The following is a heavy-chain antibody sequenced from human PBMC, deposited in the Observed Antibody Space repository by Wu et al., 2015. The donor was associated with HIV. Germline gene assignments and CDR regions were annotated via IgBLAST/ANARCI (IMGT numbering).Heavy chain of an antibody. J-gene: IGHJ4*02. CDR1: GGSLSGYY. Sequence: QVQLHQWGARLLKPSETLSLTCAVYGGSLSGYYWNWIRQPPGKGLEWIGEINHSGNTNSSLSLKSRVIISVDTSKNQFSLKLNSVTAADTAFYYCARAGPLVRGVIVVPYFDFWGQGTLVTVSS. D-gene: IGHD3-10*01. CDR2: INHSGNT. V-gene: IGHV4-34*01. CDR3: ARAGPLVRGVIVVPYFDF.